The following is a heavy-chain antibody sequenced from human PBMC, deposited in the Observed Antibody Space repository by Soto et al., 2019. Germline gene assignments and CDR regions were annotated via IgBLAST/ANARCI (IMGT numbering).Heavy chain of an antibody. CDR2: TYHSGST. D-gene: IGHD1-7*01. V-gene: IGHV4-59*01. CDR1: GGSIISYY. CDR3: ARTVNWNYGGWCDP. Sequence: SETLSLTCTVSGGSIISYYWSWIRQPPGKGLEWIGYTYHSGSTKYNPSLRSLITISGDTSKNQFSLRLSSVTAADTAVYYCARTVNWNYGGWCDPWGQGTLVSVSS. J-gene: IGHJ5*02.